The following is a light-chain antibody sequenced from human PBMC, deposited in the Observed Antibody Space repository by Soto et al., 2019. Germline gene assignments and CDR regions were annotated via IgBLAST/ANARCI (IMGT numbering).Light chain of an antibody. CDR1: QGISSN. J-gene: IGKJ5*01. CDR2: GAS. V-gene: IGKV3-15*01. Sequence: EIFMTPSPATLSLSPVEKSTLSCRASQGISSNLAWYQQKPGQAPRLLILGASTRATGIPARFSGSGSGTEFTLTISSLQSEDFAVYYCKQYNTWPPFTFGQGTRLEI. CDR3: KQYNTWPPFT.